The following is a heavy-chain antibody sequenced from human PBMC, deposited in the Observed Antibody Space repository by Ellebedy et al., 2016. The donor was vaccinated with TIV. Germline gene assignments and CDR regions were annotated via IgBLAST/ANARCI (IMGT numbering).Heavy chain of an antibody. J-gene: IGHJ4*02. CDR2: IYYSGST. CDR3: ASKDGYNEGFDF. CDR1: GAPISSGGYY. Sequence: SETLSLXCSVSGAPISSGGYYWSWNRQHPGKGLEWIGYIYYSGSTSYNPSLQSRASISLDTSKNQFSLKLSSVTAADTAVYYCASKDGYNEGFDFWGQGTLVTVSS. D-gene: IGHD5-24*01. V-gene: IGHV4-31*03.